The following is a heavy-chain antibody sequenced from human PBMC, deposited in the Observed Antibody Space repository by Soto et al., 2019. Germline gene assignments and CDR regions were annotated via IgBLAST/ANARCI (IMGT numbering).Heavy chain of an antibody. CDR3: AKDLRWKSQLPHRREYYYYMDV. J-gene: IGHJ6*03. D-gene: IGHD2-2*01. V-gene: IGHV3-23*01. CDR2: ITGNGVKT. CDR1: GFAFSTYG. Sequence: GGSLRLSCVASGFAFSTYGMSWVRRAPGKGLEWVSGITGNGVKTDYADTVKGRFTISRDNSKNTLYLQMNSLRAEDTAVYYCAKDLRWKSQLPHRREYYYYMDVWGKGTTVTVSS.